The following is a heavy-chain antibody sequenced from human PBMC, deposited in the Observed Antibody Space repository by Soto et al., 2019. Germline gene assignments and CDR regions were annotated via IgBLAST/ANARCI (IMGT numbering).Heavy chain of an antibody. V-gene: IGHV3-23*01. J-gene: IGHJ4*02. D-gene: IGHD1-26*01. Sequence: GGSLRLSCAASGFTFSSYAMSWVRQAPGKGLEWVSALSDSGGSTYYADSVKGRFTISRDNSKNTLYLQMNSLRAEDTAVYYCAKRVGATVGSIDYWGQGTLVTVSS. CDR1: GFTFSSYA. CDR2: LSDSGGST. CDR3: AKRVGATVGSIDY.